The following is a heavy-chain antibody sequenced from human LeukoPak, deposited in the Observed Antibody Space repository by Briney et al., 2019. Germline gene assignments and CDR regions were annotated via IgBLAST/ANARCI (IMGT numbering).Heavy chain of an antibody. Sequence: ASVKVSCKASGGTFSSYAISWVRQAPGQGLEWMGGIIPIFGTANYAQKFQGRVTITADESTSTAYMELSSLRSEDTAVYYCARALEYRDPLDYWGQGTLVTVSS. J-gene: IGHJ4*02. CDR3: ARALEYRDPLDY. D-gene: IGHD6-6*01. CDR1: GGTFSSYA. V-gene: IGHV1-69*13. CDR2: IIPIFGTA.